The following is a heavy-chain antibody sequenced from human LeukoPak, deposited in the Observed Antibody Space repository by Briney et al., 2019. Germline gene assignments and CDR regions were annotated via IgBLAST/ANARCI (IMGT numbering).Heavy chain of an antibody. D-gene: IGHD3-3*01. Sequence: GGSLRLSCAASGFTFSSYSMNWVRQAPGKGLEWVSYISSSSTIYYADSVKSRFTISRDNAKNSLYLQMNSLRAEDTAVYYCARDGDIDFWSGYGEQTPANWFDPWGQGTLVTVSS. V-gene: IGHV3-48*04. CDR1: GFTFSSYS. CDR2: ISSSSTI. CDR3: ARDGDIDFWSGYGEQTPANWFDP. J-gene: IGHJ5*02.